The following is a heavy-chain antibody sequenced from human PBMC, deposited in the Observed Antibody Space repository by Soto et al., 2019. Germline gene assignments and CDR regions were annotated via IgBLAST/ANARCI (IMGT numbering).Heavy chain of an antibody. Sequence: QVQLVQSGAEVKKPGASVKVSCKASGYTFTSYYMHWVRQAPGQGLEWMGIINPSGGSTSYAQKLQGRVTMTRDTSTSTVYMELSSLRSEDTAVYYCARRPLCSGGSCKAFDYWGQGTLVTVSS. CDR2: INPSGGST. D-gene: IGHD2-15*01. CDR1: GYTFTSYY. V-gene: IGHV1-46*01. CDR3: ARRPLCSGGSCKAFDY. J-gene: IGHJ4*02.